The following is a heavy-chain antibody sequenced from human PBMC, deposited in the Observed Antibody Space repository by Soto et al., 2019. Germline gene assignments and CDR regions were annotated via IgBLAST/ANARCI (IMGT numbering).Heavy chain of an antibody. D-gene: IGHD3-16*01. V-gene: IGHV1-2*02. CDR2: LNPNGGGT. J-gene: IGHJ5*02. CDR1: GYTFTDYY. CDR3: ARDWVP. Sequence: QVHLVQSGAEVKKPGASVKVSCKASGYTFTDYYIHWMRQAPGQGLEWMGWLNPNGGGTNYAQSFQGMVTMTRDTSISTAYMELTRLTSDDTAVYYCARDWVPWGQGTLVTVSS.